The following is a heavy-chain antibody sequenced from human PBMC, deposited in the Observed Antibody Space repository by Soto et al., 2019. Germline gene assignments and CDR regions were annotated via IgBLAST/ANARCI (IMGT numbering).Heavy chain of an antibody. CDR1: GGTFSRCG. D-gene: IGHD5-12*01. J-gene: IGHJ5*02. Sequence: RALRVSCGASGGTFSRCGLHWVRQAPGKGLVWVSRINSDGSSTSYADSVKGRFTISRDNAENSLYLQMNSLRDEDTAVYYCASDKSGSAWAECASWGQG. V-gene: IGHV3-74*01. CDR2: INSDGSST. CDR3: ASDKSGSAWAECAS.